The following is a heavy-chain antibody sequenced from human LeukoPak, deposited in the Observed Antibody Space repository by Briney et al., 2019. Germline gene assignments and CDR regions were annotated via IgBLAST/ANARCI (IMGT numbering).Heavy chain of an antibody. CDR3: ATPSSSSWYGFDP. V-gene: IGHV1-2*02. CDR2: IDPNSGGT. Sequence: ASVKVSCKTSGYTFTGYYIHWVRQAPGQGLEWMGWIDPNSGGTNYAQEFQGRVTMTRDTSISTAYMELSRLTSADTAVYRCATPSSSSWYGFDPWGQGTLVTVSS. CDR1: GYTFTGYY. J-gene: IGHJ5*02. D-gene: IGHD6-13*01.